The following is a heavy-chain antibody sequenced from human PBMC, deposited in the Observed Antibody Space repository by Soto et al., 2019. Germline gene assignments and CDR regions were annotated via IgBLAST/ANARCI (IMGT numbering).Heavy chain of an antibody. CDR1: GGTFSSYA. D-gene: IGHD3-22*01. J-gene: IGHJ3*02. Sequence: ASVKVSCKASGGTFSSYAISWVRQAPGQGLEWMGGIIPIFGTANYAQKFQGRVTITADESTSTAYMELSSLRSEDTAVYYCARDLPMIVANGNAFDIWGQGTMVTVSS. V-gene: IGHV1-69*13. CDR2: IIPIFGTA. CDR3: ARDLPMIVANGNAFDI.